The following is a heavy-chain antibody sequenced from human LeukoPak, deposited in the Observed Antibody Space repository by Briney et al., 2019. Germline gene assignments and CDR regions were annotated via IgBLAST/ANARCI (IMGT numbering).Heavy chain of an antibody. D-gene: IGHD4-17*01. J-gene: IGHJ4*02. CDR2: IYHSGRT. CDR3: AREGRPATVTAFDY. CDR1: GGSISSSSYY. V-gene: IGHV4-39*07. Sequence: SETLSLTCTVSGGSISSSSYYWGWIRQPPGKGLEWIGSIYHSGRTYYNPSLQSRVTISVDTSKNQFSLNLSSVTAADTAVYYCAREGRPATVTAFDYWGQGTLVTVSS.